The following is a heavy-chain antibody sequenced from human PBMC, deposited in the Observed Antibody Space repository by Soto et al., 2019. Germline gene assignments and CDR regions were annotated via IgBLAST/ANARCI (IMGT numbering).Heavy chain of an antibody. Sequence: SETLSLTCAVSGGSISSGGYSWSWIRQPPGKGLEWIGYIYYSGSTYYNPSLKSRVTISVDRSKNQFSLKLTSVTAADTAVHYCARHVTTVTTVDYWGQGTLVTVSS. CDR3: ARHVTTVTTVDY. V-gene: IGHV4-30-2*01. D-gene: IGHD4-17*01. J-gene: IGHJ4*02. CDR1: GGSISSGGYS. CDR2: IYYSGST.